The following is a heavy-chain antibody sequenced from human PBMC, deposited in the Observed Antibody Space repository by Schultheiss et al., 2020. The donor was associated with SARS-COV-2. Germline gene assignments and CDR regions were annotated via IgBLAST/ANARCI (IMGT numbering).Heavy chain of an antibody. J-gene: IGHJ4*02. V-gene: IGHV3-48*03. CDR1: GFNLSSYN. CDR3: AQRGGLWY. D-gene: IGHD2-15*01. CDR2: TSRDETSV. Sequence: GGSLRLSCAASGFNLSSYNMNWVRQAPGKGLEWLSYTSRDETSVHYADSVKGRFTISRDNAKNTLYLQMNSLRVEDTAVYYCAQRGGLWYWGQGTLVTVSS.